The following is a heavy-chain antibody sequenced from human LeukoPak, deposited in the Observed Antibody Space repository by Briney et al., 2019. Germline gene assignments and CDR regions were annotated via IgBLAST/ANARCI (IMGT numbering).Heavy chain of an antibody. CDR3: ARVGGITGTTLGEEFGY. Sequence: ASVKVSCKASGYTFTSYGISWVRQAPGQGLEWMGWISAYNGNTNHAQKLQGRVTMTTDTSTSTAYMELRSLRSDDTAVYYCARVGGITGTTLGEEFGYWGQGTLVTVSS. J-gene: IGHJ4*02. CDR2: ISAYNGNT. CDR1: GYTFTSYG. V-gene: IGHV1-18*01. D-gene: IGHD1-7*01.